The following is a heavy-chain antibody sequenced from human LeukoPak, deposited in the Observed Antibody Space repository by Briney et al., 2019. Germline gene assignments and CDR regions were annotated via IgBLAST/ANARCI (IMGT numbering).Heavy chain of an antibody. V-gene: IGHV3-30*02. CDR3: AKDIYCSSTSCYPDAFDI. CDR2: IRYDGSNK. CDR1: GFTFSSYG. D-gene: IGHD2-2*01. Sequence: GGSLRLSCAASGFTFSSYGMHWVRQAPGKGLEWVAFIRYDGSNKYYADSVKGRFTISRDNSKNTLYLQMNSLRAEDTAVYYCAKDIYCSSTSCYPDAFDIWGQGTMVTVSS. J-gene: IGHJ3*02.